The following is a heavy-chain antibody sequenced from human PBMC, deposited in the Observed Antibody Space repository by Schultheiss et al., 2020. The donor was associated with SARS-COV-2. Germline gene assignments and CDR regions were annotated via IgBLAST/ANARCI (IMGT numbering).Heavy chain of an antibody. CDR1: GGTFSSYA. CDR3: AKYRGWYARPPLLFDY. CDR2: IVAGSGNT. V-gene: IGHV1-18*01. Sequence: ASVKVSCKASGGTFSSYAISWVRQARGQRLEWIGWIVAGSGNTNYAQKFQGRITMTTDTSTSTAYMELRSLRSDDTAVYYCAKYRGWYARPPLLFDYWGQGILVTVSS. J-gene: IGHJ4*02. D-gene: IGHD6-19*01.